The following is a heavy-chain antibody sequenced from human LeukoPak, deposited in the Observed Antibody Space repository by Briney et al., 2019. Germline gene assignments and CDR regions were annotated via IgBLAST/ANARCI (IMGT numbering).Heavy chain of an antibody. V-gene: IGHV3-7*01. CDR3: ARDVTALDY. Sequence: GGSLRLSCAASGFTFSSYWRSWVRQAPEKGLEWVANINQGGSEKYYVDSVRGRFTTSRDNAKTSLYLQMNSLRADDTAVYSCARDVTALDYWGQGTLVTVSS. CDR2: INQGGSEK. CDR1: GFTFSSYW. D-gene: IGHD2-2*01. J-gene: IGHJ4*02.